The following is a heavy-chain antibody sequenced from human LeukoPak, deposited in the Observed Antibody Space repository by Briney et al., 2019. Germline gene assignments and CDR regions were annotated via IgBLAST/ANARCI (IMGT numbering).Heavy chain of an antibody. J-gene: IGHJ4*02. D-gene: IGHD3-9*01. Sequence: PGGSLRLSCAASGFTFSSYGMHWVRQAPGKGLEWVAVISYDGSNKYYADSVKGRFTISRDNSKNTLYLQMNSLRAEDTAVYYCAKDPPLTGSKTRYYFDYWGQGTLVTVSS. CDR1: GFTFSSYG. CDR3: AKDPPLTGSKTRYYFDY. CDR2: ISYDGSNK. V-gene: IGHV3-30*18.